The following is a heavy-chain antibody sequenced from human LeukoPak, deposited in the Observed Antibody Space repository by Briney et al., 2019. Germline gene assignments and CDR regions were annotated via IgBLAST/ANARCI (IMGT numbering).Heavy chain of an antibody. CDR3: ARGRAYYDILTGHTEKFDY. V-gene: IGHV4-4*02. CDR1: GGSISSSNW. J-gene: IGHJ4*02. Sequence: SGTLSLTCAVSGGSISSSNWWSWVRPPPGKGLEWIGKIYHSGSTNYNPSLKSRVTISVDKSKNQFSLKLSSVTAADTAVYYCARGRAYYDILTGHTEKFDYWGQGTLVTVSS. D-gene: IGHD3-9*01. CDR2: IYHSGST.